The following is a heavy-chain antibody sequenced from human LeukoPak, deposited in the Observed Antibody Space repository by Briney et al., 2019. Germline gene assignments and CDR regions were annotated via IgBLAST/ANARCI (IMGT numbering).Heavy chain of an antibody. J-gene: IGHJ3*02. CDR2: IYHSGST. V-gene: IGHV4-4*02. D-gene: IGHD3-3*01. Sequence: PSGTLSLTCAVSGGSISSSNWWSWVRQPPGKGLEWIGEIYHSGSTNYNPSLKSRVTISVDKSKNQFSLKLSSVTAADTAVYYCARGILRFLEWLAPDAFDIWGQGTMVTVSS. CDR3: ARGILRFLEWLAPDAFDI. CDR1: GGSISSSNW.